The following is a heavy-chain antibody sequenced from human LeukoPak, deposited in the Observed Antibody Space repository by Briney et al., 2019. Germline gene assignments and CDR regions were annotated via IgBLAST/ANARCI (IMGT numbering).Heavy chain of an antibody. CDR2: IYYSGST. CDR3: ARGSVAGTRGLSEFDY. Sequence: SETLSLTCTVSGGSISRYCWSWIRQPPGKGLEWIGYIYYSGSTNYNPSLRSRVTISVDTAKNQFSLKLSSVTAADTAVYYCARGSVAGTRGLSEFDYWGQGTLVTVSS. CDR1: GGSISRYC. D-gene: IGHD6-19*01. V-gene: IGHV4-59*01. J-gene: IGHJ4*02.